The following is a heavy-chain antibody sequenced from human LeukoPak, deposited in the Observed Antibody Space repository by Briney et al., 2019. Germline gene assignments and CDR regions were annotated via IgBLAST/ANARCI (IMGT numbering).Heavy chain of an antibody. CDR3: ATQPSITMIVEGPYNWFDP. CDR1: GYTFTSYG. J-gene: IGHJ5*02. V-gene: IGHV1-18*01. D-gene: IGHD3-22*01. CDR2: ISAYNGNT. Sequence: GASVKVSCKASGYTFTSYGISWVRQAPGQGLEWMGWISAYNGNTNYAQKLQGRVTMTTDTSTSTAYMELRSLRSDDTAVYYCATQPSITMIVEGPYNWFDPWGQGTLVTVSS.